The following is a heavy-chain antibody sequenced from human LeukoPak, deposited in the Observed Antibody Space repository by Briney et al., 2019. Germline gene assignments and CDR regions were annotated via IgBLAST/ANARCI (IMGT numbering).Heavy chain of an antibody. D-gene: IGHD3-16*02. J-gene: IGHJ6*02. V-gene: IGHV4-59*01. CDR3: ARANPTYPTFGGVIGTDIDGMDV. Sequence: KSSETLSLTCTVSAGSISTYYRNWIRQPPGKGLEWIGYIYYSGDTSYNPSLKSRVTISIDTSKNQFSLKLTSVAAADTAVYYCARANPTYPTFGGVIGTDIDGMDVWGQGTTVTVSS. CDR2: IYYSGDT. CDR1: AGSISTYY.